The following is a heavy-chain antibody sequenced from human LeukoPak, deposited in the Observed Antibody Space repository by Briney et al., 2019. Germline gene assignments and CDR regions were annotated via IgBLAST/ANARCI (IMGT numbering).Heavy chain of an antibody. CDR3: AKVTLPYGQQLGGPSDC. J-gene: IGHJ4*02. CDR2: ISYDGSNK. V-gene: IGHV3-30*18. CDR1: GFTFSSYG. D-gene: IGHD6-13*01. Sequence: GGSLRLSCAASGFTFSSYGMHWVRQAPGKGLEWVAVISYDGSNKYYADSVKGRFTISRDNSKNTLYLQMNSLRAEDTAVYYCAKVTLPYGQQLGGPSDCWGQGTLVTVSS.